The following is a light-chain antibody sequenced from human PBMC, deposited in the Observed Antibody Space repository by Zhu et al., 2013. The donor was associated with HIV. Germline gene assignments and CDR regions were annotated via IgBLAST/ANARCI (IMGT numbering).Light chain of an antibody. J-gene: IGKJ2*01. CDR1: QSVTSSN. CDR3: QQYGSSRT. CDR2: AAS. V-gene: IGKV3-20*01. Sequence: DIVLTQSPGTLSLSPGERATLSCRASQSVTSSNLAWYQQKPGQAPRLLIYAASSRATGIPDRFSGSGSETDFTLTISRLEPEDFAVYYCQQYGSSRTFGQGTKLEIK.